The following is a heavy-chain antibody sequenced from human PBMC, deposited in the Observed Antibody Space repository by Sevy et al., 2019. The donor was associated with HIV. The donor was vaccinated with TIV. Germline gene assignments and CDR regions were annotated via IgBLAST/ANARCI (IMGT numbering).Heavy chain of an antibody. CDR3: ARVPNEYCSGGSYYSGGWFDP. D-gene: IGHD2-15*01. CDR2: IKQDGSEK. J-gene: IGHJ5*02. CDR1: GFTFSSYW. Sequence: GGSLRLSCAASGFTFSSYWMSWVRQAPGKGLEWVANIKQDGSEKYYVDSVKGRFTISRDNAKNSLYLQMNSLRAEDTAVYYCARVPNEYCSGGSYYSGGWFDPWGQGTLVTVSS. V-gene: IGHV3-7*03.